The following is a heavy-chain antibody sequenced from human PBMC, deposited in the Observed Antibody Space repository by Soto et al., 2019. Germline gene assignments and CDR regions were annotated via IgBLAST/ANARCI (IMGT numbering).Heavy chain of an antibody. CDR1: GGTFSSYT. J-gene: IGHJ6*02. D-gene: IGHD4-4*01. CDR2: IIPILGIA. V-gene: IGHV1-69*02. Sequence: SVKVSCKASGGTFSSYTISWVRQAPGQGLEWMGRIIPILGIANYAQKFQGRVTITADKSTSTAYMELSSLRSEDTAVYYCASYSKELNYYYYYGMDVWGQGTTVTVSS. CDR3: ASYSKELNYYYYYGMDV.